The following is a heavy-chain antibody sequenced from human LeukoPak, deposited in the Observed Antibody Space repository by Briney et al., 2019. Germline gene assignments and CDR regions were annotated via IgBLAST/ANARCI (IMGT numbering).Heavy chain of an antibody. CDR2: INHSGST. V-gene: IGHV4-34*01. Sequence: SETLSLTCAVYGGSFSGYYWSWIRQPPGKGLEWIGEINHSGSTNYNPSLKGRVTMSIDTSKNQFSLKLSSVTAADTAVYYCASLCSSTSCTDYYYYGMDVWGQGTTVTVSS. CDR3: ASLCSSTSCTDYYYYGMDV. CDR1: GGSFSGYY. D-gene: IGHD2-2*01. J-gene: IGHJ6*02.